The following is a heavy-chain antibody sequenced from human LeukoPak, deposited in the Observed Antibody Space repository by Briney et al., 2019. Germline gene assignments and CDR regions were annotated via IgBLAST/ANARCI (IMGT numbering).Heavy chain of an antibody. J-gene: IGHJ4*02. CDR1: GFTFGTYA. D-gene: IGHD5-18*01. Sequence: GGSLRLSCAASGFTFGTYAMSWVRQAPGKGLEWVSTITNSGDSTYYADSVKGRFTISRDNSKNTLYLQMNSLRAEDTAVYYCAKRSNTAMGPRPYYFDYWGQGTLVTVSS. CDR3: AKRSNTAMGPRPYYFDY. V-gene: IGHV3-23*01. CDR2: ITNSGDST.